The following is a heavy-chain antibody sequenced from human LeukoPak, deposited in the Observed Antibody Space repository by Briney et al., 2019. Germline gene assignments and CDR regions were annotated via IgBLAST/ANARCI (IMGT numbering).Heavy chain of an antibody. Sequence: GRSLRLSCAASGFTFSSYGMHWVRQAPGKGLEGVGVKWYDGSNKYYPASVKGRFTISRGNSKDTLYLQMKRLGADGHADVFCAKDHGYSYGPFDYWGQGTLVAVSS. CDR3: AKDHGYSYGPFDY. CDR1: GFTFSSYG. CDR2: KWYDGSNK. J-gene: IGHJ4*02. D-gene: IGHD5-18*01. V-gene: IGHV3-33*06.